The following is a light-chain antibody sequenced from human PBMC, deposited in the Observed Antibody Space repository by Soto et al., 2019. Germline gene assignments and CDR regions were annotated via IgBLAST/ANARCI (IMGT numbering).Light chain of an antibody. J-gene: IGKJ3*01. Sequence: DIQMTQSPSSRSASEGDRVAITCRASQSISDFLNWYQQKPGKAPKLLIYAASSLQSGVPSRFTGSGSGTDFTLTISSLQPEDFATYYCQQSYSTPFTFGPGTTVDIK. CDR3: QQSYSTPFT. CDR2: AAS. CDR1: QSISDF. V-gene: IGKV1-39*01.